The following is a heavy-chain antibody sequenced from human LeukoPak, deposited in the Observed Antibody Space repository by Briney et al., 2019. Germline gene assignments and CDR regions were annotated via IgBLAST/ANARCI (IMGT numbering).Heavy chain of an antibody. CDR3: ARDREYFHH. CDR1: GGSISNYY. V-gene: IGHV4-59*01. CDR2: IYYSGST. J-gene: IGHJ1*01. Sequence: SETLSLTCTVSGGSISNYYWSWIRQPPGKGLEWIGYIYYSGSTNYNPSLKNRVTISVDTSKTQFSLKLSSVTAADTAVYYCARDREYFHHWGQGTLVTVSS.